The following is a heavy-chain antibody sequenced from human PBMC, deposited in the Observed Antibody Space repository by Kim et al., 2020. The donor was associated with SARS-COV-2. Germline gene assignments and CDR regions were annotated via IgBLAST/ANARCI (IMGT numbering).Heavy chain of an antibody. CDR1: GFTVSSNY. V-gene: IGHV3-53*01. J-gene: IGHJ6*02. D-gene: IGHD6-13*01. Sequence: GGSLRLSCAASGFTVSSNYMSWVRQAPGKGLEWVSVIYSGGSTYYADSVKGRFTISRDNSKNTLYLQMNSLRAEDTAVYYCARDPSPIAAASGGMDVWGQGTTVTVSS. CDR2: IYSGGST. CDR3: ARDPSPIAAASGGMDV.